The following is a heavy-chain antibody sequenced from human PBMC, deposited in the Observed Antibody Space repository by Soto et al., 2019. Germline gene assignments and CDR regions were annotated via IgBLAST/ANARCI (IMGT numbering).Heavy chain of an antibody. CDR2: IKSKTDGGTT. J-gene: IGHJ6*02. CDR1: GFTFSNAW. D-gene: IGHD3-10*01. CDR3: TAGSHYYYYYGMDV. V-gene: IGHV3-15*07. Sequence: EVQLVESGGGLVKPGGSLRLSCAASGFTFSNAWMNWVRQAPGKGLEWVGRIKSKTDGGTTDYAAPVKGRFAISRDDSKNTLYLQMNSLKTEDTAVYYCTAGSHYYYYYGMDVWGQGTTVTVSS.